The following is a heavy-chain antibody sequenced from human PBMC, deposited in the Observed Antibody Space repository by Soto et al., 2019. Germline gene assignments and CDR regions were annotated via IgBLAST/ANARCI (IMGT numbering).Heavy chain of an antibody. V-gene: IGHV3-21*01. CDR1: GFTFSSYA. CDR3: ARDRPRAIFGVVNMDV. D-gene: IGHD3-3*01. CDR2: ISSSSSYI. Sequence: GGSLRLSCAASGFTFSSYAMSWVRQAPGKGLEWVSSISSSSSYIYYADSVKGRFTISRDNAKNSLYLQMNSLRAEDTAVYYCARDRPRAIFGVVNMDVWGQGTTVTVSS. J-gene: IGHJ6*02.